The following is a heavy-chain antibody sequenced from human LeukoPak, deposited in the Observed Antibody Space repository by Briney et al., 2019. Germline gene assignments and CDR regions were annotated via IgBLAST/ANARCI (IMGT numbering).Heavy chain of an antibody. D-gene: IGHD2-2*02. CDR1: GYTFTSYG. CDR3: ARDTCCYSGREFDY. CDR2: ISAYNGNT. V-gene: IGHV1-18*01. Sequence: ASVKVSCTASGYTFTSYGISWVRQAPGQGLEWMGWISAYNGNTKNAQKFQGRVSFTTDTSTNTAYMELRSLRSDDTAVYYCARDTCCYSGREFDYWGQGTLVTVSS. J-gene: IGHJ4*02.